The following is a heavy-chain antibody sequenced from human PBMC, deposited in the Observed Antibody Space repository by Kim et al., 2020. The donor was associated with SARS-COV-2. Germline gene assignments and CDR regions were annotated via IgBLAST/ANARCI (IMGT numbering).Heavy chain of an antibody. V-gene: IGHV1-18*01. Sequence: NYAQRFQDRVTMTTDTSTSTAYMELRSLRSDDTAVYHCARVAASGVTIDSWGQGTLVTVSS. D-gene: IGHD3-10*01. J-gene: IGHJ4*02. CDR3: ARVAASGVTIDS.